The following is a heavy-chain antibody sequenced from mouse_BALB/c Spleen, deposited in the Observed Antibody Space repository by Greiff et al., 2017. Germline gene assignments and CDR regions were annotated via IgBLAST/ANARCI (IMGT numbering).Heavy chain of an antibody. J-gene: IGHJ2*01. CDR3: ASLNAMDY. D-gene: IGHD1-1*02. CDR1: GYAFSSYW. CDR2: IYPGDGDT. Sequence: VQLQQSGAELVRPGSSVKISCKASGYAFSSYWMNWVKQRPGQGLEWIGQIYPGDGDTNYNGKFKGKATLTADKSSSTAYMQLSSLSSEDSAVYFCASLNAMDYWGQGTTLTVSS. V-gene: IGHV1-80*01.